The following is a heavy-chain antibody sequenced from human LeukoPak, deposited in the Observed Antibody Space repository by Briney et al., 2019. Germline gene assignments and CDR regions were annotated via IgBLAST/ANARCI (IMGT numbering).Heavy chain of an antibody. CDR2: INPNSGGT. V-gene: IGHV1-2*02. D-gene: IGHD3-16*01. CDR3: AKDLAAGANWFDP. Sequence: ASVKVSCKASGYTFSGYYIHWVRQAPGQRLEWMGWINPNSGGTNYAQKFQGRVTMTRDTSISTAYMELSRLRSDDTAVYYCAKDLAAGANWFDPWGQGTLVTVSS. CDR1: GYTFSGYY. J-gene: IGHJ5*02.